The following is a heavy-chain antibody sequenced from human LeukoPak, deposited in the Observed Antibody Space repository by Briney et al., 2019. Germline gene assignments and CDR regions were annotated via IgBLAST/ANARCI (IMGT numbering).Heavy chain of an antibody. CDR2: IRGSGVST. CDR3: ARDRSYNGGAFDY. CDR1: GFTFSSYV. V-gene: IGHV3-23*01. J-gene: IGHJ4*02. Sequence: PGGSLRLSCAASGFTFSSYVMSWVRQAPGKGLEWVSDIRGSGVSTYYADSVKGRFTISRDNSRNTLYVQMNSLRAEDTAVYYCARDRSYNGGAFDYWGQGTLVTVSS. D-gene: IGHD3-10*01.